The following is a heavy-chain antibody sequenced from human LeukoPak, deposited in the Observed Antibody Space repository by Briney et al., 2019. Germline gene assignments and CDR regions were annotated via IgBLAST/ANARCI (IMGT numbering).Heavy chain of an antibody. V-gene: IGHV1-2*02. CDR1: GYTFTVYY. Sequence: ASVKVSFKASGYTFTVYYIHWVRQSPGQGLEWMGWINPNSGTNYAQNFQGRVAMTRDTSISTAYMELSRLRSDDTAVYYCAREEQHQRGRHFEYWGQGTLVTVSS. D-gene: IGHD6-13*01. J-gene: IGHJ4*02. CDR2: INPNSGT. CDR3: AREEQHQRGRHFEY.